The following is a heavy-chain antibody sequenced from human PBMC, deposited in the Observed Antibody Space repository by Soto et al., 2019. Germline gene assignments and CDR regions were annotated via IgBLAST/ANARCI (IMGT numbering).Heavy chain of an antibody. D-gene: IGHD3-3*01. CDR2: ISSSSSYI. V-gene: IGHV3-21*01. CDR3: ARDLGRPYYDFWSGSNDAFDI. Sequence: GGSLRLSCAASGFTFSSYSMNWVRQAPGKGLEWVSSISSSSSYIYYADSVKGRFTISRDNAKNSLYLQMNSLRAEDTAVYYCARDLGRPYYDFWSGSNDAFDIWGQGTMVTVSS. J-gene: IGHJ3*02. CDR1: GFTFSSYS.